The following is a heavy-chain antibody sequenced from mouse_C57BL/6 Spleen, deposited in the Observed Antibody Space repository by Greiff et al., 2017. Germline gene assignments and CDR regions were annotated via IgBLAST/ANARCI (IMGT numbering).Heavy chain of an antibody. J-gene: IGHJ2*01. CDR3: ARAFYYGSSGFDY. CDR1: GYTFTSYW. V-gene: IGHV1-64*01. CDR2: IHPNSGST. D-gene: IGHD1-1*01. Sequence: QVQLQQPGAELVKPGASVKLSCKASGYTFTSYWMHWVKQRPGQGLEWIGMIHPNSGSTNYNEKFKSKATLTVDKSSSTAYMQLSSLTSEDSAVYYCARAFYYGSSGFDYWGQGTTLTVSS.